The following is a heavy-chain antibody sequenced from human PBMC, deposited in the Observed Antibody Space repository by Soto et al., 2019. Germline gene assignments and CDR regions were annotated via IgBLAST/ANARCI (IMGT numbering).Heavy chain of an antibody. CDR3: ARGASCTRTSCYDYFHYGMDV. CDR1: GYTFTSHG. J-gene: IGHJ6*02. D-gene: IGHD2-2*01. Sequence: QVQLVQSGAEVKKPGASVKVSCKASGYTFTSHGITWVRQAPGQGLEWMGWISTYNGNTNYAQKLQGRVTLTTDTSTSTAYMELRSLRSDDAAVYYCARGASCTRTSCYDYFHYGMDVWGQGTTVTVSS. V-gene: IGHV1-18*01. CDR2: ISTYNGNT.